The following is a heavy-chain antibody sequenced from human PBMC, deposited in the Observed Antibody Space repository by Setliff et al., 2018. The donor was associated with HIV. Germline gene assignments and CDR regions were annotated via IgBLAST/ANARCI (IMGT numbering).Heavy chain of an antibody. CDR3: ARLTTTYYYDSSAYYHPV. CDR2: INYSGST. Sequence: SETLSLTCGVYGGSLSGYHWSWIRLPPGKGLEWIGEINYSGSTDYNPSLTSRVIISVDTSKNQFSMKLSSVTAADTAVFYCARLTTTYYYDSSAYYHPVWGQGTLVTVSS. J-gene: IGHJ4*02. V-gene: IGHV4-34*01. D-gene: IGHD3-22*01. CDR1: GGSLSGYH.